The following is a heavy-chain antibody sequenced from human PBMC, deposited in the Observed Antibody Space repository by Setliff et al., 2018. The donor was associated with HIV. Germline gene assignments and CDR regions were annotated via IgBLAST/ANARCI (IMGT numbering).Heavy chain of an antibody. D-gene: IGHD2-15*01. CDR1: GFTFSYYS. V-gene: IGHV3-48*01. Sequence: SLRLSCAASGFTFSYYSMNWVRQAPGKGLEWVSYISSSSDTIYYADSVKGRFTISRDNAKNSLYLQMNSLRAEDTAIYYCARGVVVAAHNWFDPWGQGTLVTVSS. CDR2: ISSSSDTI. J-gene: IGHJ5*02. CDR3: ARGVVVAAHNWFDP.